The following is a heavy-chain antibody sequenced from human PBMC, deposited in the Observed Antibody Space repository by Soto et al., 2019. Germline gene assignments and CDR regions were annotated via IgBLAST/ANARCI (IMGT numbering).Heavy chain of an antibody. CDR2: IWYDGSNK. CDR3: ARVAGMGYCSGGSCYDGGMDV. D-gene: IGHD2-15*01. CDR1: GFTFSSYG. Sequence: GGSLRLCCAASGFTFSSYGMHWVRQAPGKGLEWVAVIWYDGSNKYYTDSVKGRFTISRDNSKNTLYLQMNSLRAEDTAVYYCARVAGMGYCSGGSCYDGGMDVWGQGTTVTVSS. J-gene: IGHJ6*02. V-gene: IGHV3-33*01.